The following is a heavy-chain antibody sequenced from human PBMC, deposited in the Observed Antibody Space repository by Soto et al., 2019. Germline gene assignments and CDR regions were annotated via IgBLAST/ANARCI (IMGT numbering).Heavy chain of an antibody. CDR1: GYTFTGYY. Sequence: ASVKVSCKASGYTFTGYYMHWVRQAPGQGLEWMGWINPNSGGTNYAQKFQGWVTMTRDTSISTAYMELSRLRSDDTAVFYCARTDMAASWYFDLWGRGTLVTVSS. D-gene: IGHD3-9*01. CDR2: INPNSGGT. J-gene: IGHJ2*01. V-gene: IGHV1-2*04. CDR3: ARTDMAASWYFDL.